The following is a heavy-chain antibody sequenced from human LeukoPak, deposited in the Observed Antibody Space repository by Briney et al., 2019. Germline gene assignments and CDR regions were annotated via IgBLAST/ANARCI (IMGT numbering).Heavy chain of an antibody. CDR2: ISYDGSNK. D-gene: IGHD6-6*01. Sequence: GGSLRLSCAASGFTFSSYAMHWVRQAPGKGLEGVAVISYDGSNKYYADSVKGRFTISRDNSKNTLYLQMNSLRAEDTAVYYCATSQEEYSSSWNWGQGTLVTVSS. J-gene: IGHJ4*02. V-gene: IGHV3-30*01. CDR3: ATSQEEYSSSWN. CDR1: GFTFSSYA.